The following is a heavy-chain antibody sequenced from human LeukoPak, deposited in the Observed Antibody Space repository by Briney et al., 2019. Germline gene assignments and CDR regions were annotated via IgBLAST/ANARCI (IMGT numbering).Heavy chain of an antibody. CDR3: ATAWGWAPLDAFDI. Sequence: GASVKVSCKASGYTFTSYYMHWVRQAPGQGLEWMGIINPSGGSTIYAQKFQGRVTMTEDTSTDTAYMELSSLRSEDTAVYYCATAWGWAPLDAFDIWGQGTMVTVSS. D-gene: IGHD1-26*01. V-gene: IGHV1-46*01. CDR2: INPSGGST. CDR1: GYTFTSYY. J-gene: IGHJ3*02.